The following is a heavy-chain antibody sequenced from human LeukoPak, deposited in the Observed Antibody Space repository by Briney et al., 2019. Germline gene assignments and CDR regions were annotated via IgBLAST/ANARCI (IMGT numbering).Heavy chain of an antibody. CDR3: AKDMRPNYYGSGSYYQN. J-gene: IGHJ4*02. CDR1: GFTFDDYA. V-gene: IGHV3-9*01. CDR2: ISWNSGSI. Sequence: GGSLRLSCAASGFTFDDYAMHWVRQAPGKGLEWVSGISWNSGSIGYADSVKGRFTISRDNAKNSLYLQMNSLRAEDTALYYCAKDMRPNYYGSGSYYQNWGQGTLVTVSS. D-gene: IGHD3-10*01.